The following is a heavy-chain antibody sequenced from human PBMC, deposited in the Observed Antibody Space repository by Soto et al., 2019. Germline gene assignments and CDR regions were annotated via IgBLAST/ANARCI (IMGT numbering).Heavy chain of an antibody. CDR1: GGSISSYY. Sequence: SETLSLTCTVSGGSISSYYWSWIRQPPGKGLEWIGYIYYSGSTNYNPSLKSRVTISVDTSKNQFSLKLSSVTAADTAVYYCARDREGYDFWSGYYYYYGMDVWGQGTTVTVSS. V-gene: IGHV4-59*01. CDR2: IYYSGST. J-gene: IGHJ6*02. D-gene: IGHD3-3*01. CDR3: ARDREGYDFWSGYYYYYGMDV.